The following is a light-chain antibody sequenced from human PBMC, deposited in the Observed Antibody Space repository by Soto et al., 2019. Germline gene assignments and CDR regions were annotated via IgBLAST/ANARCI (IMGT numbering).Light chain of an antibody. CDR2: DVN. CDR1: SSDIGSYNY. V-gene: IGLV2-14*01. J-gene: IGLJ1*01. CDR3: SSYTSISTYV. Sequence: QSALTQPASVSGSPGQSIALSCTGTSSDIGSYNYVSWYQQHPGKAPKLMIYDVNNRPSGVSNRFSGSKSGNTASLTISGLQAEDEADYFCSSYTSISTYVFGTGTKVTVL.